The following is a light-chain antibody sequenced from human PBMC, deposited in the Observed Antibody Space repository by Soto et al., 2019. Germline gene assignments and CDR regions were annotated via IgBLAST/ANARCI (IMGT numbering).Light chain of an antibody. CDR3: QQYNSYSLT. J-gene: IGKJ4*01. CDR1: QSISSW. Sequence: STVSAKVEDSVTITCLASQSISSWLAWYQQKPGKAPKLLIYEASSLESGVPARFSGSGSGTEFTFTISSLQPDDFATYYCQQYNSYSLTFGGGTKVDIK. V-gene: IGKV1-5*01. CDR2: EAS.